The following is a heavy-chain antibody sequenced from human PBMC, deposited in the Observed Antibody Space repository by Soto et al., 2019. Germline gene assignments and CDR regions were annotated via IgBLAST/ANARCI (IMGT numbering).Heavy chain of an antibody. V-gene: IGHV4-59*01. Sequence: SETLSLTCTVSGGSMIAYYWNWMRQPPGKGLQWIGYTYYSGSTTYNPSLKSRVTISVDSSKNQFSLKLDSVTPADTAVYYCARVRGTAGKRYFDYCGQGTLVTVSS. D-gene: IGHD6-13*01. CDR3: ARVRGTAGKRYFDY. CDR2: TYYSGST. J-gene: IGHJ4*02. CDR1: GGSMIAYY.